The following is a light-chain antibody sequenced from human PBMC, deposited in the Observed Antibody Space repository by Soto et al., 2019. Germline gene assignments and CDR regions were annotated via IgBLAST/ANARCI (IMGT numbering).Light chain of an antibody. CDR1: KSNIGDNP. CDR2: RND. J-gene: IGLJ3*02. CDR3: ATWDDIQNGWV. Sequence: QSVLTQPPSAYGTPGQRVLIPCAGSKSNIGDNPVNWFQQFPGTAPKLLIFRNDERPSGVPERFSGSKSGASASLAISGLQSDYEDDYSCATWDDIQNGWVFGGGTKLTVL. V-gene: IGLV1-44*01.